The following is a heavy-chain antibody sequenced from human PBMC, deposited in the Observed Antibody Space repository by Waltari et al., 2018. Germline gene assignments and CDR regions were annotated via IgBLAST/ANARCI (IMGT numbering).Heavy chain of an antibody. CDR3: ARQSMIVVRGYFDY. J-gene: IGHJ4*02. CDR2: IYYSGST. CDR1: GGSISSSRYY. V-gene: IGHV4-39*01. D-gene: IGHD3-22*01. Sequence: QLQLQESGPGLVKPSETLSLTCTVPGGSISSSRYYWGWIRQPPGKGLEWIGSIYYSGSTYYNPSLKSRVTISVDTSKNQFSLKLSSVTAADTAVYYCARQSMIVVRGYFDYWGQGTLVTVSS.